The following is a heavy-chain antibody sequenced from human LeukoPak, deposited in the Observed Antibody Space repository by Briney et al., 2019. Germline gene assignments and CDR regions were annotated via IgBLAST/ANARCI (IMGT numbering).Heavy chain of an antibody. V-gene: IGHV4-38-2*02. CDR3: ARAPIVVEPAATYFDY. CDR2: IYHSGST. CDR1: GYSINSDYY. D-gene: IGHD2-2*01. J-gene: IGHJ4*02. Sequence: PSETLSLTCIVSGYSINSDYYWGRIRQPPGKGLEWIGSIYHSGSTYYNPSLRSRVSRSVDTSQNQFSLELSSVTAADTAVYRCARAPIVVEPAATYFDYWGQGNLVTVSS.